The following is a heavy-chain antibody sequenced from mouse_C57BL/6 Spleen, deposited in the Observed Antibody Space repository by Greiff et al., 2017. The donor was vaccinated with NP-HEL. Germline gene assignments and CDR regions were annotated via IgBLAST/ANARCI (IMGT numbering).Heavy chain of an antibody. CDR2: ISSGGSYT. CDR3: ARHGGLLGSYWYFDV. CDR1: GFTFSSYG. D-gene: IGHD1-1*01. J-gene: IGHJ1*03. V-gene: IGHV5-6*01. Sequence: DVHLVESGGDLVKPGGSLKLSCAASGFTFSSYGMSWVRQTPDKRLEWVATISSGGSYTYYPDSVKGRFTISRDNAKNTLYLQMSSLKSEDTAMYYCARHGGLLGSYWYFDVWGTGTTVTVSS.